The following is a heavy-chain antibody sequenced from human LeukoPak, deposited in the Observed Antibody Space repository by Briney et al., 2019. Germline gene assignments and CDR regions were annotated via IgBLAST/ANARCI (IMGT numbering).Heavy chain of an antibody. J-gene: IGHJ4*02. Sequence: SETLSLTCAVYGESFRAYYWTWLRQPPGKGLEWIGEISHSGSTNYNPSLKSRVTISVDTSKSQFSLKLSSVTAADTAVYYCARVFSDSSSWYVVYWGQGALVTVSS. CDR1: GESFRAYY. CDR2: ISHSGST. V-gene: IGHV4-34*01. D-gene: IGHD6-13*01. CDR3: ARVFSDSSSWYVVY.